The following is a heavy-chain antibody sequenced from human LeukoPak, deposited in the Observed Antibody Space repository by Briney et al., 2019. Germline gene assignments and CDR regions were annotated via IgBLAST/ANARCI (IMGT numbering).Heavy chain of an antibody. CDR3: ARALGYCSSTSCYTREYWYFDL. Sequence: ASVKVSCKASGYTFTSYDINWVRQATGQGLEWMGWMNPNSGNTGYAQKFQGRVTMTRNTSISTAYMELSSLRSEDTAVYYCARALGYCSSTSCYTREYWYFDLWGRGTLVTVSS. CDR2: MNPNSGNT. D-gene: IGHD2-2*02. V-gene: IGHV1-8*01. CDR1: GYTFTSYD. J-gene: IGHJ2*01.